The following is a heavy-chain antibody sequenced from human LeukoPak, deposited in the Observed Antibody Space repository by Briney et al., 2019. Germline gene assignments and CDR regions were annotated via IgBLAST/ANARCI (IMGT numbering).Heavy chain of an antibody. J-gene: IGHJ4*02. CDR2: IHASGVST. Sequence: PGGSLRLSCAASGFTFSSYAMSWVRQAPGRGLEWVSGIHASGVSTYYSDSVKGRFTISRDNSRNTLYLQMNSLRAEDTAVYYCAKRADGGSGTIEDWGQGTLVTVSS. V-gene: IGHV3-23*01. CDR3: AKRADGGSGTIED. D-gene: IGHD1-1*01. CDR1: GFTFSSYA.